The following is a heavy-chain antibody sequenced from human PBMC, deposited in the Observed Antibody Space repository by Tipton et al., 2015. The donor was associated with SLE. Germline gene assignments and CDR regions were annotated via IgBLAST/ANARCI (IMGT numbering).Heavy chain of an antibody. V-gene: IGHV4-59*11. CDR3: ATARGSEDY. CDR2: IYYSGST. D-gene: IGHD3-16*01. CDR1: GGSISSHY. Sequence: GLVKPSETLSLTCTVSGGSISSHYWSWIRQPPGKGLEWIGYIYYSGSTNYNPSLKSRVTISVDTSKNQFSLKLSSVTAADTAVYYCATARGSEDYWGQGTLVTVSS. J-gene: IGHJ4*02.